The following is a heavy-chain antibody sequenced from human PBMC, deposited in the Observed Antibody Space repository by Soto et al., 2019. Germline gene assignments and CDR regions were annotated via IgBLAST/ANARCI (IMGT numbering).Heavy chain of an antibody. D-gene: IGHD3-22*01. Sequence: SETLSLTCTVSGGSVSSGDYYWSWIRQPPGKGLEWIGYIYYGGSTNYNPSLKSRVTISVDTSKNQFSLKLSSVTAADTAVYYCARARGRYDSSGYLPYYFDYWGQGTLVTVSS. V-gene: IGHV4-61*08. CDR3: ARARGRYDSSGYLPYYFDY. CDR1: GGSVSSGDYY. J-gene: IGHJ4*02. CDR2: IYYGGST.